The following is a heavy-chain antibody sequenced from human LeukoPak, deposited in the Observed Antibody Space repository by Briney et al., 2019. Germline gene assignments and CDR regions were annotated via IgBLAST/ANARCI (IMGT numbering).Heavy chain of an antibody. V-gene: IGHV4-34*01. CDR3: ARHLSVRGVSPRFDY. Sequence: KPSETLSLTCAVYGGSFSGYYWSWIRQPPGKGLEWIGEINHSGSTNYNPSLKSRVTISVDTSKNQFSLKLSSVTAADTAVYYCARHLSVRGVSPRFDYWGQGTLVTVSS. J-gene: IGHJ4*02. CDR2: INHSGST. CDR1: GGSFSGYY. D-gene: IGHD3-10*01.